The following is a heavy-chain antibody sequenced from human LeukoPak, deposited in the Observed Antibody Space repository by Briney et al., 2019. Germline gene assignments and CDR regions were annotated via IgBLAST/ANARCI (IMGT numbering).Heavy chain of an antibody. CDR3: ARNFVRGVYRAFDI. Sequence: ASVKVSCKASVYTFTGYYMHWVRQAPGQGLEWMGWINPNSGGTNYAQKFQGRVTMTRDTSISTAYMELSRLRSDDTAVYYCARNFVRGVYRAFDIWGQGTMVTVSS. J-gene: IGHJ3*02. D-gene: IGHD3-10*01. CDR2: INPNSGGT. V-gene: IGHV1-2*02. CDR1: VYTFTGYY.